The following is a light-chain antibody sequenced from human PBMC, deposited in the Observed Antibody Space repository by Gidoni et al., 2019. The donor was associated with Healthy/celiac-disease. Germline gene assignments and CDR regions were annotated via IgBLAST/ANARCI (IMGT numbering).Light chain of an antibody. CDR1: QTINNF. Sequence: EIKMTQSPSSLSASVGDRITITCRASQTINNFLNWYQQKPGMAPKLLIYAASNLYGGVPSRFSGSGSGSDFTLTSSSLQPEDFASYYCQQSFSSTITFGHGTRLEIK. V-gene: IGKV1-39*01. J-gene: IGKJ5*01. CDR3: QQSFSSTIT. CDR2: AAS.